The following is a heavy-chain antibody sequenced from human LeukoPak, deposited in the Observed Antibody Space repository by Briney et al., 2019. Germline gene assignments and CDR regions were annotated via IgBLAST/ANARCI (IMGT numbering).Heavy chain of an antibody. V-gene: IGHV4-59*12. CDR2: IYYSGST. D-gene: IGHD1-26*01. Sequence: SETLSLTCTVSGGSISSYYWSWIRQPPGKGLEWIGYIYYSGSTNYNPSLKSRVTISVDTSKNQFSLKLSSVTAADTAVYYCARDDGIVGAPFDYWGQGTLVTVSS. J-gene: IGHJ4*02. CDR3: ARDDGIVGAPFDY. CDR1: GGSISSYY.